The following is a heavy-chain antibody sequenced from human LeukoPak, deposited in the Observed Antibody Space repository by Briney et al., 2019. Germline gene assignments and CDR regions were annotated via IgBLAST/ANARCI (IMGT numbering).Heavy chain of an antibody. V-gene: IGHV1-46*01. CDR2: INPSGGST. J-gene: IGHJ5*02. Sequence: ASVKVSCKASGYTFTGYYMHWVRQAPGQGLEWMGIINPSGGSTSYAQKFQGRVTMTRDTSTSTVYMELSSLRSEDTAVYYCARVASYYDFWSGYSPSWFDPWGQGTLVTVSS. CDR3: ARVASYYDFWSGYSPSWFDP. CDR1: GYTFTGYY. D-gene: IGHD3-3*01.